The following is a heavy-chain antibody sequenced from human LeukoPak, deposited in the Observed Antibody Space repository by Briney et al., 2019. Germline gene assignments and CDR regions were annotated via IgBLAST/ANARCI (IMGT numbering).Heavy chain of an antibody. CDR3: AKVRGSDAFDL. CDR1: GGTISTHA. CDR2: IIPILSQT. J-gene: IGHJ3*01. Sequence: SVKVSCKSSGGTISTHAINWVRQAPGQGLEWMGRIIPILSQTNYALKFRGRFTMTADESTNTAYMELSSLKSEDTAVYFCAKVRGSDAFDLWGQGTMVTVSS. V-gene: IGHV1-69*11. D-gene: IGHD3-10*01.